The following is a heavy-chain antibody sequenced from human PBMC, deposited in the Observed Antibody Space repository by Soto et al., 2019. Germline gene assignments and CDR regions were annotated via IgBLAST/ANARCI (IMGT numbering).Heavy chain of an antibody. Sequence: QVQLVESGGGVVQPGTSLRLSCAASGFSFRTYGMHWVRQAPGKGLEWVALISYDGSSKYYAESVKGRLTISRDNSKNTLYLQLNSLRAEDTAVYYCAGGWNYFDYWGQGTLVTVSS. CDR3: AGGWNYFDY. CDR2: ISYDGSSK. J-gene: IGHJ4*02. V-gene: IGHV3-30*03. CDR1: GFSFRTYG. D-gene: IGHD6-19*01.